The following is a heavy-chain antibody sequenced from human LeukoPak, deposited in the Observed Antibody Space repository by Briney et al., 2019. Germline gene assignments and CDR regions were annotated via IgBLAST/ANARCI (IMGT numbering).Heavy chain of an antibody. CDR3: ARWLELMRNFDW. CDR2: IKQDGSEK. Sequence: GGSLRLSCVGSGFTFSDYWMSWVRQAPGKGLEWVANIKQDGSEKDYVDALKGRFTISRENAKNSLYRQMNSLRAEDTAVYYCARWLELMRNFDWWGQGTLVTVSS. V-gene: IGHV3-7*01. J-gene: IGHJ4*02. D-gene: IGHD5-24*01. CDR1: GFTFSDYW.